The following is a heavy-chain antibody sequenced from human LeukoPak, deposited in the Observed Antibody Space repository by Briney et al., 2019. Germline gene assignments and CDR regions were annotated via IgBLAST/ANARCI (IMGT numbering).Heavy chain of an antibody. J-gene: IGHJ5*02. V-gene: IGHV4-30-4*01. CDR1: GGSISSGDYY. Sequence: PSETLSLTCTVPGGSISSGDYYWSWIRQPPGKGLEWIGYIYYSGSTYYNPSLKSRVTISVDTSKNQFSLKLSSVTAADTAVYYCARSDGYCSGGSCYSQEQNWFDHWGQGTLVTVSS. CDR3: ARSDGYCSGGSCYSQEQNWFDH. CDR2: IYYSGST. D-gene: IGHD2-15*01.